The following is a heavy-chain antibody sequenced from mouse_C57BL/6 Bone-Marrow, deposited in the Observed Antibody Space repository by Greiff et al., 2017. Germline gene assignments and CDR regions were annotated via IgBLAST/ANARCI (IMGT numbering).Heavy chain of an antibody. V-gene: IGHV1-81*01. J-gene: IGHJ1*03. CDR2: IFPRSGNT. D-gene: IGHD1-1*01. CDR1: GYTFTSYG. Sequence: VQLQQSGAELARPGASVKLSCKASGYTFTSYGISWVKQRTGQGLEWIGEIFPRSGNTYYNEKFKGKATLTAATSSSTAYMELRMLKSEDSAVDFCARLGYDGSSAYCNVDVWGTGTTVTVSS. CDR3: ARLGYDGSSAYCNVDV.